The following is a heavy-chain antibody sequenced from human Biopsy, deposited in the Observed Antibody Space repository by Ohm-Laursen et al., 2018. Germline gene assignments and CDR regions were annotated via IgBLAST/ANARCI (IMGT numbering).Heavy chain of an antibody. D-gene: IGHD3-10*01. V-gene: IGHV4-61*01. Sequence: SDTLSLTCTVSDASASSGRYYWTWFRQPPRKPLEWIGYFYSSGTTRYNPSLESRLSISMDTSKNEVSLRLTSMTAADTAVYFCARAPADQYAARNYYSSHAFDMWGQGTKVTVSS. CDR2: FYSSGTT. J-gene: IGHJ3*02. CDR3: ARAPADQYAARNYYSSHAFDM. CDR1: DASASSGRYY.